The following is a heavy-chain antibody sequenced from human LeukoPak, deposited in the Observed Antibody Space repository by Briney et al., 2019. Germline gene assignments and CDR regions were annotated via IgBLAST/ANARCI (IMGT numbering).Heavy chain of an antibody. CDR1: GGSISSYY. J-gene: IGHJ5*02. Sequence: PSETLSLTYTVSGGSISSYYWSWIRQPPGKGLEWIGYIYYSGSTNYNPSLKSRVTISVDTSKNQFSLKLSSVTAADTAVYYCARDTRYSSSWNNWFDPWGQGTLVTVSS. CDR3: ARDTRYSSSWNNWFDP. V-gene: IGHV4-59*01. CDR2: IYYSGST. D-gene: IGHD6-13*01.